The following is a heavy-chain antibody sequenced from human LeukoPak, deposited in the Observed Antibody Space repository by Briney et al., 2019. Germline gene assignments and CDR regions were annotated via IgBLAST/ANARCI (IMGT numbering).Heavy chain of an antibody. Sequence: GGSLRLSCAASGFTFSSYAMSWVRQTPGKGLECVSSISYDAANTYYTGSVKGRFTISRDNSKNTVFLQMNSLRAEDTAVYYCAKRGAVMTAPPFFDYWGQGTLVTVSS. J-gene: IGHJ4*02. D-gene: IGHD6-6*01. V-gene: IGHV3-23*01. CDR1: GFTFSSYA. CDR2: ISYDAANT. CDR3: AKRGAVMTAPPFFDY.